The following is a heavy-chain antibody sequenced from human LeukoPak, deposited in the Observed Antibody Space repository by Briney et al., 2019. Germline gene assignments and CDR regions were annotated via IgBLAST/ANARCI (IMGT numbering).Heavy chain of an antibody. Sequence: GGSLRLSCAASGFTFSSYSMNWVRQAPGKGLEWVSYISSSSSTIYYADSVKGRFTISRDNAKNSLYLQMNSLGAEDTAVYYCARQGGPRNSYGYSGPDYWGQGTLVTVSS. CDR1: GFTFSSYS. D-gene: IGHD5-18*01. V-gene: IGHV3-48*01. CDR2: ISSSSSTI. J-gene: IGHJ4*02. CDR3: ARQGGPRNSYGYSGPDY.